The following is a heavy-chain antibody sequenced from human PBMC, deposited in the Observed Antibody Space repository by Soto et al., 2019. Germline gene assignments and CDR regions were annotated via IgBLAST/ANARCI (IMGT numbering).Heavy chain of an antibody. D-gene: IGHD3-3*01. CDR3: ARVGRAFSSGYQTSFDP. CDR1: GYTFTGYY. CDR2: INPNSGGT. J-gene: IGHJ5*02. V-gene: IGHV1-2*02. Sequence: ASVKVSCKASGYTFTGYYMHWVRQAPGQGLEWMGWINPNSGGTNYAQKFQGRVTMTRDTSISTAYMELSRLRSDVPAVYYCARVGRAFSSGYQTSFDPWGQGTLVT.